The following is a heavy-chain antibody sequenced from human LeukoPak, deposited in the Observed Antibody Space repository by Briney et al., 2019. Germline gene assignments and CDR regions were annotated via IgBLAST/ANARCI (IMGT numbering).Heavy chain of an antibody. CDR3: ARKNFYPYWYFDV. D-gene: IGHD3-3*01. J-gene: IGHJ2*01. CDR2: IYDSGTA. Sequence: SETLSLTCTVSGGSISGHYWNWIRQSPEKGLEWIGYIYDSGTANYNPSLKSRVAISIDTSKNQFSLSLISLTAADTAIYFCARKNFYPYWYFDVWGRGTLVTVSS. CDR1: GGSISGHY. V-gene: IGHV4-59*08.